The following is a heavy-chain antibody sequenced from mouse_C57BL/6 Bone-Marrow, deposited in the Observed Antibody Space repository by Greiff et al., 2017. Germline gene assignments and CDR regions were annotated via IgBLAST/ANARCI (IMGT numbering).Heavy chain of an antibody. CDR1: GYTFTSYW. CDR2: IDPSDSET. Sequence: QVQLKQPGAELVRPGSSVKLSCKASGYTFTSYWMHWVKQRPIQGLEWIGNIDPSDSETNYNQKFKDTATLTVDKSSSAAYMQLSSLTSEDSAVYYCARWDGYDSAWFAYWGQGTLVTVSS. D-gene: IGHD2-2*01. V-gene: IGHV1-52*01. CDR3: ARWDGYDSAWFAY. J-gene: IGHJ3*01.